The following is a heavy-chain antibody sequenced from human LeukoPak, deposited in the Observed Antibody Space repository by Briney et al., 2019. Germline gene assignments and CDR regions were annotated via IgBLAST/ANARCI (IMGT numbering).Heavy chain of an antibody. CDR3: ARSVVVTAHPTDY. CDR2: ISAYKGNT. CDR1: GYTFTRYG. V-gene: IGHV1-18*01. J-gene: IGHJ4*02. D-gene: IGHD2-21*02. Sequence: GGSVNVSCKASGYTFTRYGLSRVGPAAGQGRAWMGWISAYKGNTNYAQKLQGRVTMTTDTSTSTAYMELRSLKSDDTAVYYGARSVVVTAHPTDYWGQGTLVTVSS.